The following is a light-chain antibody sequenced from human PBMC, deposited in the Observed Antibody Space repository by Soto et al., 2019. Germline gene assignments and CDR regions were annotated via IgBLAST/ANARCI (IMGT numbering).Light chain of an antibody. CDR1: SSNIGSTYD. CDR2: GNS. V-gene: IGLV1-40*01. J-gene: IGLJ1*01. CDR3: QSYDGGLSAHYV. Sequence: QSVLTQPPSVSGAPGRRVTISCTGSSSNIGSTYDVQWYQQLPGTAPKLLIYGNSNRPSGVPDRFSGSKSGTSASLAITGLQADDEADYYCQSYDGGLSAHYVLGTGTKVTVL.